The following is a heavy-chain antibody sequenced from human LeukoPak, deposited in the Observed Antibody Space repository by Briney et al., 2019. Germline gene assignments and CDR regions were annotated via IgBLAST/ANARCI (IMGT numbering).Heavy chain of an antibody. V-gene: IGHV3-33*06. J-gene: IGHJ3*02. Sequence: PGGSLRLSCASPGFTFSSYGMHWVRQAPGKGLEWVAVIWYDGSNKYYADSVKGRFTISRDNSKNTLYLQMNSLRAEDTAVYYCAKSNGYDSFGAFDIWGQGAMVTFS. D-gene: IGHD5-12*01. CDR1: GFTFSSYG. CDR2: IWYDGSNK. CDR3: AKSNGYDSFGAFDI.